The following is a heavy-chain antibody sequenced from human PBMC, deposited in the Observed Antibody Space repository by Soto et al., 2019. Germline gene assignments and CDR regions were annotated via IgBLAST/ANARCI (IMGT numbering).Heavy chain of an antibody. J-gene: IGHJ6*02. CDR1: GFSFSSLW. V-gene: IGHV3-7*01. CDR2: IKQDGSEK. Sequence: VRLVESGGGLVQPGGSLRLSCAASGFSFSSLWMSWVRQAPGKGLEWVANIKQDGSEKYYVDSAKGRFTISRDNAKNSLYLQINSLRAEDTAVYYCARGRGMDAWGQGTTVTVSS. CDR3: ARGRGMDA.